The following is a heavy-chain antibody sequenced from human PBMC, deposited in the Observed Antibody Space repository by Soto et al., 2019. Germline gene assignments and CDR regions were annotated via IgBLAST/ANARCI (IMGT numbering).Heavy chain of an antibody. Sequence: SETLSLTCAVYGGSFSGYYWSWIRQPPGKGLEWIGEINHSGSTNYNPSLKSRVTISVDTSKNQFSLKLSSVTAADTAVYYCARDMYYYDSSGSVPSDYWGQGTLVTVSS. CDR2: INHSGST. D-gene: IGHD3-22*01. V-gene: IGHV4-34*01. CDR1: GGSFSGYY. CDR3: ARDMYYYDSSGSVPSDY. J-gene: IGHJ4*02.